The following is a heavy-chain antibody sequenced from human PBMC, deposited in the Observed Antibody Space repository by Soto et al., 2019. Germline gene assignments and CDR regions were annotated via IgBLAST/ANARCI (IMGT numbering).Heavy chain of an antibody. CDR1: GFTFSSYW. Sequence: GGSLRLSCAASGFTFSSYWMSWVRQAPGKGLEWVANIKQDGSEKYYVDSVKGRFTISRDNAKNSLYLQMNSLRAEDTAVYYCARVPHYDFWSGYPYYFDYWGQGTLVTVSS. CDR2: IKQDGSEK. J-gene: IGHJ4*02. CDR3: ARVPHYDFWSGYPYYFDY. V-gene: IGHV3-7*01. D-gene: IGHD3-3*01.